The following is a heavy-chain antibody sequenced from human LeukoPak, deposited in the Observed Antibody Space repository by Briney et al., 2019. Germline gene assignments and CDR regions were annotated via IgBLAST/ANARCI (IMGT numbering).Heavy chain of an antibody. V-gene: IGHV1-24*01. J-gene: IGHJ4*02. CDR1: GYTLTELS. CDR2: FDPEDGET. CDR3: ASGGREELLYVGFDY. Sequence: ASVKVSCKVSGYTLTELSTHWVRQAPGKGLEWMGGFDPEDGETIYAQKFQGRVTMTEDTSTDTAYMELSSLRSEDTAVYYCASGGREELLYVGFDYWGQGTLVTVSS. D-gene: IGHD1-26*01.